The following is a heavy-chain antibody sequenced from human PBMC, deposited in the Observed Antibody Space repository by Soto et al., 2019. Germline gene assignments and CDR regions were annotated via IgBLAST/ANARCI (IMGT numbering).Heavy chain of an antibody. Sequence: QITLKESGPTRVKPTQTLTLTCTFSGFSLTTSGVGVGWIRQPPGEALEWLAVIYWDDDKRYSPSLKSRVTITKDTSKNQVVLTMTYMDPVDTATYFCAHRGYMYGNWDQGYFDYWGQGILVTVSS. CDR2: IYWDDDK. CDR1: GFSLTTSGVG. V-gene: IGHV2-5*02. CDR3: AHRGYMYGNWDQGYFDY. J-gene: IGHJ4*02. D-gene: IGHD5-18*01.